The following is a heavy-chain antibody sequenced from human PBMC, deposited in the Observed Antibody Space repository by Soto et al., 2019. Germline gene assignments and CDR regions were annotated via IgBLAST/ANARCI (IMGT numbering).Heavy chain of an antibody. CDR2: IYTSGST. V-gene: IGHV4-4*07. J-gene: IGHJ6*02. CDR3: ARYAIGYCSSTSCPYYYYYGMGV. Sequence: PAETMSLTCTFSGGSISSYYWSWIRQPAGKGLEWIGRIYTSGSTNYNPSLKSRVTMSVDTSKSQFSLKLSSVTAADTAAYYCARYAIGYCSSTSCPYYYYYGMGVWGQGTTVT. D-gene: IGHD2-2*01. CDR1: GGSISSYY.